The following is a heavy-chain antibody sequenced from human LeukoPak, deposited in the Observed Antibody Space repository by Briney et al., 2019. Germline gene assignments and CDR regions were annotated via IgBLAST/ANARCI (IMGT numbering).Heavy chain of an antibody. J-gene: IGHJ4*02. CDR3: AREGGRLGDSSGPGFDY. CDR2: IIPIFGTA. Sequence: SVTVSCKASGGTFSSYAISWVRQAPGQGLEWMGGIIPIFGTANYAQKFQGRVTITADKSTSTAYMELSSLRSEDTAVYYCAREGGRLGDSSGPGFDYWGQGTLVTVSS. CDR1: GGTFSSYA. D-gene: IGHD3-22*01. V-gene: IGHV1-69*06.